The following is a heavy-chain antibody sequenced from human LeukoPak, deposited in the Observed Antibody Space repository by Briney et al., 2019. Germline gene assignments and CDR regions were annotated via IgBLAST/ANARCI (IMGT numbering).Heavy chain of an antibody. CDR3: AKVRHYDSSGYFDY. CDR2: ISGSGGST. V-gene: IGHV3-23*01. CDR1: GFTFSSYA. Sequence: PGGSLRLSCAASGFTFSSYAMSWVRRAPGKGLEWVSAISGSGGSTYYADSVKGRFTISRDNSKNTLYLQMNSLRAEDTAVYYCAKVRHYDSSGYFDYWGQGTLVTVSS. J-gene: IGHJ4*02. D-gene: IGHD3-22*01.